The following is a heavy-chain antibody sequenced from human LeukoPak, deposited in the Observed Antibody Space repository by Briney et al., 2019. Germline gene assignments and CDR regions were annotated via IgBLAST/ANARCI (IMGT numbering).Heavy chain of an antibody. J-gene: IGHJ4*02. CDR3: ASSLLYRVFDY. CDR2: ISSSSSYI. V-gene: IGHV3-21*01. CDR1: GFTFSNYT. Sequence: GGSLRLSCAASGFTFSNYTMNWVRQAPGKGLEWVSSISSSSSYIFYADSVKGRFTISRDNAKNSLYLQMNSLRAEDTAVYYCASSLLYRVFDYWGQGPLVTVSS. D-gene: IGHD1-1*01.